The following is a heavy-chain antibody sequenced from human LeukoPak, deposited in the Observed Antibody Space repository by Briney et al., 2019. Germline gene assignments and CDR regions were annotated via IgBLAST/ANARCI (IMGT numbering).Heavy chain of an antibody. CDR1: GFTFSSYS. Sequence: GGSLRLSCAASGFTFSSYSMNWVRQAPGKGLEWVSAISGSGGSTYYADSVKGRFTISRDNSKNTLYLQMNSLRAEDTAVYYCAKGPYGSGSYGFSDYWGQGALVTVSS. V-gene: IGHV3-23*01. CDR3: AKGPYGSGSYGFSDY. J-gene: IGHJ4*02. D-gene: IGHD3-10*01. CDR2: ISGSGGST.